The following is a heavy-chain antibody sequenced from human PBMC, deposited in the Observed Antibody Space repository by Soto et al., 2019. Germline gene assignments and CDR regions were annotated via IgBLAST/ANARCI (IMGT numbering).Heavy chain of an antibody. J-gene: IGHJ6*02. V-gene: IGHV1-46*01. D-gene: IGHD3-3*01. Sequence: GASVKVSCKASGYTFTSYYMHWVRQAPGQGLEWMGIINPSGGSTSYAQKFQGRVTMTRDTSTSTVYMELSGLRSEDTAVYYCARGGITIFGVVIPGDGMDVWGQGTTVTAP. CDR1: GYTFTSYY. CDR2: INPSGGST. CDR3: ARGGITIFGVVIPGDGMDV.